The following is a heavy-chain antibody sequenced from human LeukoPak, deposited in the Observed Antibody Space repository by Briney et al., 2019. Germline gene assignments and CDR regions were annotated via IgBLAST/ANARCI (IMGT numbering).Heavy chain of an antibody. CDR2: INTDGRVT. D-gene: IGHD3-10*02. CDR3: IRETHVGLHLEY. CDR1: GFTFTTYW. Sequence: GGSLRLSCAASGFTFTTYWMHWVRQVPGKGLVWVARINTDGRVTTYADSVKGRFTVSRDNAENTLYLQMSNPRPEDTAVYYCIRETHVGLHLEYWGQGTPATVTS. J-gene: IGHJ4*02. V-gene: IGHV3-74*01.